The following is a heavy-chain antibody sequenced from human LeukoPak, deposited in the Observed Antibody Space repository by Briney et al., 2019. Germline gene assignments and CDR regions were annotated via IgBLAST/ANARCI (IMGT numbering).Heavy chain of an antibody. CDR1: GFTFSSYA. V-gene: IGHV3-23*01. Sequence: PGGSLRLSCAASGFTFSSYAMSWVRQAPGKGLEGVSAISGSGGSTYYADSVKGRFTISRDNSKNTLYLQMNSLRAEGTAVYYWPKHAGAAAQKGPWYFHLWGRGTLVTVSS. D-gene: IGHD6-13*01. CDR2: ISGSGGST. J-gene: IGHJ2*01. CDR3: PKHAGAAAQKGPWYFHL.